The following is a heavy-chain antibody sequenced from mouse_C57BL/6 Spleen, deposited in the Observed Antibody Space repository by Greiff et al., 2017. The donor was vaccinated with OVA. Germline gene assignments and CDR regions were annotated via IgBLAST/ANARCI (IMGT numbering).Heavy chain of an antibody. J-gene: IGHJ4*01. CDR1: GYSITSGYY. D-gene: IGHD2-4*01. CDR2: ISYDGSN. V-gene: IGHV3-6*01. Sequence: EVKLQESGPGLVKPSQSLSLTCSVAGYSITSGYYWNWIRQFPGNKLEWMGYISYDGSNNYNPSLKNRISITRNTSKNQFFLKLNSVTTEDTATYYCARDEAYEYDGGYYAMDYWGQGTSVTVSS. CDR3: ARDEAYEYDGGYYAMDY.